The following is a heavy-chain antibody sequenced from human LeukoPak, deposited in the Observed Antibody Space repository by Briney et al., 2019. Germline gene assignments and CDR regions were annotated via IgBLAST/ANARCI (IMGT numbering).Heavy chain of an antibody. CDR3: ARRMRSAYGAFDI. J-gene: IGHJ3*02. Sequence: SETLSLTCAVYGGSFSDYSWSWIRQPPGKGLEWIGEINHSGSTNYNPSLKSRVTISVDTSKNQFSLKLSSVTAADTAVYYCARRMRSAYGAFDIWGQGTMVTVSS. CDR2: INHSGST. CDR1: GGSFSDYS. D-gene: IGHD5-12*01. V-gene: IGHV4-34*01.